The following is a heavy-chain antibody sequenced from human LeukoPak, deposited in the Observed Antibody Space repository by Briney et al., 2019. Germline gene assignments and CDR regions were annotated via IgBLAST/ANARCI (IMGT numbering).Heavy chain of an antibody. V-gene: IGHV4-61*02. CDR2: IYTSGST. CDR1: GGSISSGNYY. D-gene: IGHD1-26*01. J-gene: IGHJ3*02. CDR3: ARRSGTYHAFDI. Sequence: PSQTLSLTCTVSGGSISSGNYYWSWIRQPAGKGLEWIGRIYTSGSTNYNPSLKSRVSISVDTSKNQFSLKLSSVTAADTAVYYCARRSGTYHAFDIWGQGTMVTVSS.